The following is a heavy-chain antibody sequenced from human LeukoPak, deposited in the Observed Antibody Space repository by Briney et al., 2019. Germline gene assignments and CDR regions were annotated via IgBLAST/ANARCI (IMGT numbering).Heavy chain of an antibody. J-gene: IGHJ4*02. V-gene: IGHV3-66*01. CDR3: AREVLDTAMALGY. D-gene: IGHD5-18*01. CDR2: IYSGGTT. Sequence: PGGSLRLSCAASGFTVSSNYMSWVRQAPGKGLEWASIIYSGGTTYYADSVKGRFTISRDNSKNTLYLQMNSLRAEDTAVYYCAREVLDTAMALGYWGQGTLVTVSS. CDR1: GFTVSSNY.